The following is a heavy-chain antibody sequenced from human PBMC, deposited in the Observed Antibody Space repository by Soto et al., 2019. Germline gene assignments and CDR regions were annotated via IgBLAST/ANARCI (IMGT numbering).Heavy chain of an antibody. J-gene: IGHJ3*02. CDR2: INPNSGGT. CDR1: GYTFTGYY. D-gene: IGHD3-22*01. Sequence: EASVKVSCKASGYTFTGYYMHWVRQAPGQGLEWMGWINPNSGGTNYAQKFQVRVTMTRDTSISTAYMELSRLRSDDTAVYYCARSNYYDSSGYGSVAFDIWGQGTMVTVSS. CDR3: ARSNYYDSSGYGSVAFDI. V-gene: IGHV1-2*02.